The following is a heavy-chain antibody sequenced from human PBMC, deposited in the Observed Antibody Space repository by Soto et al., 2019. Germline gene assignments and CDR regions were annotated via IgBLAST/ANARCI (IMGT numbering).Heavy chain of an antibody. V-gene: IGHV3-30-3*01. CDR1: AFTLSKFV. CDR3: ARGNLDV. J-gene: IGHJ6*02. Sequence: QVQVVESGGGVVQPGTSLRLSCAASAFTLSKFVMHWVRQAPGRGLEWVAVTSNDGSNTFYADSVKGRFTISRDNSKNTVYLQMNSLSTEDTAVYYCARGNLDVWGQGTTVTVSS. CDR2: TSNDGSNT. D-gene: IGHD1-7*01.